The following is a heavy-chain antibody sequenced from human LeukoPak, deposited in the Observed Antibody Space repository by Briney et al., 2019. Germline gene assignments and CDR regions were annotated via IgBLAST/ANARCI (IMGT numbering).Heavy chain of an antibody. CDR2: IIPILGIA. V-gene: IGHV1-69*02. Sequence: SVKVSCKAAGGTFSSYTISWVRQAPGQGLEWMGRIIPILGIANNAQKFRRRVTITADKSTSTAYMELSRLRSEDTAVYYCASPPSDTIFGVVINTPFDAFDIWGQGTMVTVSS. D-gene: IGHD3-3*01. CDR1: GGTFSSYT. J-gene: IGHJ3*02. CDR3: ASPPSDTIFGVVINTPFDAFDI.